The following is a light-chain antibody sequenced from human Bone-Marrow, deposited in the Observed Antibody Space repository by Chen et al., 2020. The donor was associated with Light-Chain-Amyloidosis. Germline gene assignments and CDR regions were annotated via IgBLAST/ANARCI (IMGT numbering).Light chain of an antibody. J-gene: IGLJ3*02. Sequence: NFMLTQPHSVSESPGKTVIISCTRSSCSIATNYVQWYQQRPGSSPTTVIDEDDQRPSGVPDRFSGSIDRSSNSASLTISGLKTGDEADYYCQSYQGSSQGVFGGGTKLTVL. CDR2: EDD. CDR3: QSYQGSSQGV. V-gene: IGLV6-57*01. CDR1: SCSIATNY.